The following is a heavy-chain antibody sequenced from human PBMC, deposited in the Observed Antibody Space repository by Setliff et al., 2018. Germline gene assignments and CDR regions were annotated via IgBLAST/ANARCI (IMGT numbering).Heavy chain of an antibody. CDR3: VMGSGALGPN. V-gene: IGHV1-18*01. CDR1: GYTFTNYG. CDR2: ISTYNGHT. D-gene: IGHD3-10*01. J-gene: IGHJ4*02. Sequence: ASVKVSCKASGYTFTNYGFSWVRQAPGQGLEWMGWISTYNGHTNYAQKLQGRVTMSRDNARNSLYLQMNSLRAEDTAVYYCVMGSGALGPNWGQGTLVTVSS.